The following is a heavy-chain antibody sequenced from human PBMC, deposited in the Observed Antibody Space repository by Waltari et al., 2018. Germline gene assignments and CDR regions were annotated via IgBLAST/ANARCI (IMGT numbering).Heavy chain of an antibody. CDR2: IYPTGTP. CDR1: GASISHFY. Sequence: QVHLQESGPGLVKPSDTLSLTCSVSGASISHFYWSWIRLSAAHGLEWVGRIYPTGTPNYIPSLTSRVTMSIDTSKNLLSLNLRSVTAADTGTYYCARMKNNRESAASWYPPSFDSWGQGIHVTVSS. D-gene: IGHD6-13*01. CDR3: ARMKNNRESAASWYPPSFDS. V-gene: IGHV4-4*07. J-gene: IGHJ5*01.